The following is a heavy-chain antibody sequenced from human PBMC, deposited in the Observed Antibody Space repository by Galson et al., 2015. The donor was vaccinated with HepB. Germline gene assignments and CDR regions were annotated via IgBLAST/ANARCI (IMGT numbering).Heavy chain of an antibody. D-gene: IGHD3-10*01. J-gene: IGHJ4*02. Sequence: SVKVSCKASGYTFTSYVITWVRQAPGQGLEWMGWISAYNGYTNLAQNFQGRATMTTDTSTTTAYMESRSLRSDDTAVYYCARGLRRYYGLGSYSSPSDYWGQGTLVTVSS. CDR3: ARGLRRYYGLGSYSSPSDY. CDR1: GYTFTSYV. CDR2: ISAYNGYT. V-gene: IGHV1-18*01.